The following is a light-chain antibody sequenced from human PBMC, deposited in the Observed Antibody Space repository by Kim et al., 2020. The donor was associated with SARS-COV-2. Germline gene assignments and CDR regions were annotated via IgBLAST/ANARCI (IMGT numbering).Light chain of an antibody. CDR3: NCRCSSGDHLV. CDR1: SLRSYY. J-gene: IGLJ2*01. Sequence: SSELTQDPAVSVALGQTVRITCQGDSLRSYYASWYQQKPGQAPVLVVYGKNNRPSGIPDRFSGSSSGDTTSLTITGAQAEDEADYYCNCRCSSGDHLVFGGGTQLTVL. CDR2: GKN. V-gene: IGLV3-19*01.